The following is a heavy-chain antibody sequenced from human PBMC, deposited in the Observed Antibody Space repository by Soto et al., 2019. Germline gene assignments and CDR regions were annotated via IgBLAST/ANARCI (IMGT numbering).Heavy chain of an antibody. V-gene: IGHV3-33*06. CDR2: IWYDGSHK. Sequence: GGSLRLSCAPSGFIFSSFVMHWVRQAPGKGLEWVAVIWYDGSHKYYADSVKGRFTISRDNSENTLYLHIDSLRADDTAVYYCVKDGQESRGFQHWGQGTLVTVSS. CDR3: VKDGQESRGFQH. J-gene: IGHJ1*01. CDR1: GFIFSSFV. D-gene: IGHD3-10*01.